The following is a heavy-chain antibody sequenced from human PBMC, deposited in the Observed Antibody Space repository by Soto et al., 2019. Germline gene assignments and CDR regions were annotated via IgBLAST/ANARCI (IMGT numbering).Heavy chain of an antibody. CDR2: INPNSGGT. V-gene: IGHV1-2*02. J-gene: IGHJ4*02. D-gene: IGHD1-26*01. CDR1: GYTFTGYY. CDR3: ARDGKRVGVTGVGY. Sequence: ASVKVSCKASGYTFTGYYMHWVRQAPGQGLEWMGWINPNSGGTNYAQKFQGRVTMTRDTSISTAYMELSRLRSDDTAVYYCARDGKRVGVTGVGYWGQGNLVTVSS.